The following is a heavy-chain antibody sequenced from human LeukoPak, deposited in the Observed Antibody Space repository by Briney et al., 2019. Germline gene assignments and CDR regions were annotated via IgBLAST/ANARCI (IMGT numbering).Heavy chain of an antibody. CDR1: GFTFSRYW. Sequence: GGPLILSCVASGFTFSRYWMHGVHQAPGKVLVWVSRSNSDGSSTNYADYVEGRVNISRDNAKNTLYLQMNSLRAEDTAVYYCARVGELPGRAIDKWGQGTLVTVSS. V-gene: IGHV3-74*01. CDR3: ARVGELPGRAIDK. D-gene: IGHD1-1*01. CDR2: SNSDGSST. J-gene: IGHJ4*02.